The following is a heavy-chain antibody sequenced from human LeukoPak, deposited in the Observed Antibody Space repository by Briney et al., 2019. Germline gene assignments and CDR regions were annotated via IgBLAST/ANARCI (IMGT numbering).Heavy chain of an antibody. CDR3: ARREYGSGSYHLVY. CDR2: MNPNSGNT. J-gene: IGHJ4*02. V-gene: IGHV1-8*01. CDR1: GYTFTNYD. D-gene: IGHD3-10*01. Sequence: GASVTVSSKASGYTFTNYDINWVRHATGQGGEWMGWMNPNSGNTGYAQKFQGRATMTTNTSISTAYMELSSLRSEDTAVYYCARREYGSGSYHLVYWGQGTLVTVSS.